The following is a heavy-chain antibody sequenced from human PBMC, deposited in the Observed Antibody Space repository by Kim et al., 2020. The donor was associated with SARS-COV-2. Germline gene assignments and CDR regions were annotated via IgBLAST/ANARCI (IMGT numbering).Heavy chain of an antibody. CDR2: ISGGSSDT. D-gene: IGHD2-15*01. CDR1: GFKFSEYH. CDR3: ARDGAYCRGGSCHYFYFDF. J-gene: IGHJ2*01. V-gene: IGHV3-11*05. Sequence: GGSLRLSCAASGFKFSEYHMSWIRQAPGKGLEWVSYISGGSSDTQYADSVKGRFTISRDNAKNSLYLQINSLRADDTAVYYCARDGAYCRGGSCHYFYFDFWGRGTPVSVSS.